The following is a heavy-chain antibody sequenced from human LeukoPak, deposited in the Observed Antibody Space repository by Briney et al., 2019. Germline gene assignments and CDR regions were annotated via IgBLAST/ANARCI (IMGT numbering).Heavy chain of an antibody. J-gene: IGHJ3*02. CDR1: GFSLSTSGVG. Sequence: SGPTLVNPTQTLTLTCTFSGFSLSTSGVGVGWIRRPPEKALEWLALFYWNDDKRYSPSLKSRLTITKDTSKNQVVLTMTNMDPVDTATYYCAHDYSGSYQEAFDIWGQGTMVTVSS. V-gene: IGHV2-5*01. CDR2: FYWNDDK. CDR3: AHDYSGSYQEAFDI. D-gene: IGHD1-26*01.